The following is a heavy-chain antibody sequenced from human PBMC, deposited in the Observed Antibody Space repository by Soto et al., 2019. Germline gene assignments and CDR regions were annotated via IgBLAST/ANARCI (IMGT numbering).Heavy chain of an antibody. CDR3: ARAGFLEWFESPPTPYAFDI. V-gene: IGHV3-74*01. D-gene: IGHD3-3*01. J-gene: IGHJ3*02. Sequence: PGGSLRLSCAASGFNFNFYWMHWVRQAPGKGLVWVSRISGDGTITNYADSVKGRFTISRDNSKNTLYLQMNSLRAEDTAVYYCARAGFLEWFESPPTPYAFDIWGQGTMVTVSS. CDR2: ISGDGTIT. CDR1: GFNFNFYW.